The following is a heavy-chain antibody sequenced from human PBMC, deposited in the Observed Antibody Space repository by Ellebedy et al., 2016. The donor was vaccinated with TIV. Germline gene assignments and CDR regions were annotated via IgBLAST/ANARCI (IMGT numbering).Heavy chain of an antibody. J-gene: IGHJ4*02. D-gene: IGHD1-26*01. V-gene: IGHV1-2*02. Sequence: ASVKVSXXASGYTFTGYYMHWVRQAPGQGLEWMGWINPNSGGTNYAQKFQGRVTMTRDTSISTAYMELSRLRSDDTAVYYCARATPEGAHDYWGQGTLVTVSS. CDR2: INPNSGGT. CDR3: ARATPEGAHDY. CDR1: GYTFTGYY.